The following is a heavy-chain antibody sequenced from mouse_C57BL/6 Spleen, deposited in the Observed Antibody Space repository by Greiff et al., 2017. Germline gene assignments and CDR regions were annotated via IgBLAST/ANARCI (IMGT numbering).Heavy chain of an antibody. V-gene: IGHV5-6*01. Sequence: EVQLVESGGDLVKPGGSLKLSCAASGFTFSSYGMSWVRQTPDKRLEWVATISSGGSYTYYPDSVKGRFTISRDNAKNTLYLQMSSLKSEDTAMYYCATVYYYGSSYLYFDYWGQGTTLTVSS. CDR1: GFTFSSYG. CDR3: ATVYYYGSSYLYFDY. CDR2: ISSGGSYT. J-gene: IGHJ2*01. D-gene: IGHD1-1*01.